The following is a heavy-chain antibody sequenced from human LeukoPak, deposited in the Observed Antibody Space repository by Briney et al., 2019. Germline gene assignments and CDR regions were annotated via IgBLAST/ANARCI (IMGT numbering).Heavy chain of an antibody. V-gene: IGHV3-21*01. CDR3: ARGEQANFDY. CDR2: ISSSSSYI. J-gene: IGHJ4*02. D-gene: IGHD6-13*01. Sequence: PGGSLRLSCAGSGFTLSSNWMHWVRQAPGKGLEWVSSISSSSSYIYYADSVKGRFTISRDNAKNSLYLQMNSLRAEDTAVYYCARGEQANFDYWGQGTLVTVSS. CDR1: GFTLSSNW.